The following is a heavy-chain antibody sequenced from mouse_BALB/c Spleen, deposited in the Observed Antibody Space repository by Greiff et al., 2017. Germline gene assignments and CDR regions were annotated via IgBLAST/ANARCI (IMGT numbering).Heavy chain of an antibody. Sequence: EVQLQESGGGLVKPGGSLKLSCAASGFTFSSYSMSWVRQTPEKRLEWVASISSGGSTYYPDSVKGRFTISRDNARNILYLQMSSLRSEDTAMYYCARSISDYWGQGTSVTVSS. D-gene: IGHD2-10*02. V-gene: IGHV5-6-5*01. J-gene: IGHJ4*01. CDR3: ARSISDY. CDR1: GFTFSSYS. CDR2: ISSGGST.